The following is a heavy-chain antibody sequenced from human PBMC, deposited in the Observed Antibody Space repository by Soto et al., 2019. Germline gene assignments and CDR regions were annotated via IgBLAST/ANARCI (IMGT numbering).Heavy chain of an antibody. V-gene: IGHV1-18*01. CDR1: GYTFTSYG. CDR3: ARGGNDSSGWYRYYYYYYGTDV. CDR2: ISAYNGNT. Sequence: GASVKVSCKASGYTFTSYGISWVRQAPGQGLEWMGWISAYNGNTNYAQKLQGRVTMTTDTSTSTAYMELRSLRSDDTAVYYCARGGNDSSGWYRYYYYYYGTDVWGQGTTVTVSS. J-gene: IGHJ6*02. D-gene: IGHD6-19*01.